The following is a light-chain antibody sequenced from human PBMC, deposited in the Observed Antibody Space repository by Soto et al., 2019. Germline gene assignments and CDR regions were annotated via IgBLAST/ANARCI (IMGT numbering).Light chain of an antibody. Sequence: QSALTQPASVSGSPGQSITMSCTGTSSDVGGYNHVSWYQQHPGKAPKLMIYEVSNRPSGVSNRFSGSKSGNTASLTISGLRAEDEADYYCSSYAGSNNFVFGTGTKLTVL. CDR2: EVS. J-gene: IGLJ1*01. CDR1: SSDVGGYNH. CDR3: SSYAGSNNFV. V-gene: IGLV2-14*01.